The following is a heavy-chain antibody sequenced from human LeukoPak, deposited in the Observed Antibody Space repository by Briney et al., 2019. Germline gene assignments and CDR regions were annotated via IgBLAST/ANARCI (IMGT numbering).Heavy chain of an antibody. CDR3: AKGRYYGSGSLSPEFDS. CDR1: GFTFTTYA. J-gene: IGHJ4*02. Sequence: GGSLRLSCAVSGFTFTTYAMTWVRQAPGKGLEWVSAISGSGTSTYYADSVKGRFTVSRDNSKNTLYLQMNSLRPEDTAVYFCAKGRYYGSGSLSPEFDSWGQGTLLTVSS. V-gene: IGHV3-23*01. D-gene: IGHD3-10*01. CDR2: ISGSGTST.